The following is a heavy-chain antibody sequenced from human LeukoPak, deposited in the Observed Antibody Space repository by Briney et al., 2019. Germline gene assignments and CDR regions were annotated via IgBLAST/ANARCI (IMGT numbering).Heavy chain of an antibody. CDR1: GFTFTYAW. D-gene: IGHD5-12*01. J-gene: IGHJ4*02. CDR2: ITGSGSGI. V-gene: IGHV3-48*02. CDR3: ASPHSGYG. Sequence: GGSLRLSCAASGFTFTYAWMSWVRQAPGKGLQWVPYITGSGSGIHYADSVKGRFTISRDNAKNTLYLQMNSLRDEDTAVYYCASPHSGYGWGQGTLVTVSS.